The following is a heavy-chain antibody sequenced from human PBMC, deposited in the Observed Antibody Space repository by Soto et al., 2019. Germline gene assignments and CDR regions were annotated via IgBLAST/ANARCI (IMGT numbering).Heavy chain of an antibody. V-gene: IGHV3-7*01. CDR2: IKQDGSEK. Sequence: GGSLRLSCAASGFTFSSYWMSWVRQAPGKGLEWVANIKQDGSEKYYVDSVKGRFTISRDNAKNSLYLQMNSLRAEDTAVYYCARARPITYYDFWSGPAYFDYWGQGTLVTVSS. D-gene: IGHD3-3*01. CDR1: GFTFSSYW. J-gene: IGHJ4*02. CDR3: ARARPITYYDFWSGPAYFDY.